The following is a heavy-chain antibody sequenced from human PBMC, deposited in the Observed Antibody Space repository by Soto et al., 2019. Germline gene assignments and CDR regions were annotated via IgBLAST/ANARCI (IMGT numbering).Heavy chain of an antibody. Sequence: QVQLQESGPGLVKPSETLSLTCTVSGGSISNYYWSWIRQPPGKGLEWIGYIYYSGSTNYNPSLKRRVTMSVDTSKNQFSLKLSSVTAADTAVYYCARRYGALFDYWGQGTLVTVSS. CDR3: ARRYGALFDY. D-gene: IGHD4-17*01. J-gene: IGHJ4*02. V-gene: IGHV4-59*08. CDR2: IYYSGST. CDR1: GGSISNYY.